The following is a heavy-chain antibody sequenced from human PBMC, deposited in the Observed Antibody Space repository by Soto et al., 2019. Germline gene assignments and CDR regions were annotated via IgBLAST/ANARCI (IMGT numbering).Heavy chain of an antibody. CDR2: IFHSGPS. Sequence: QVHLQEAGPGLVNPSGTLSLTCAVSSGSVGDNKWWTWVRQSPGKGMEWMGEIFHSGPSNYNPSLGSRISMSIDTSMNQVALKLTSVTAADTAIYYCATFNYGDHAFDNWGQGTLGTV. CDR1: SGSVGDNKW. J-gene: IGHJ4*02. D-gene: IGHD4-17*01. V-gene: IGHV4-4*02. CDR3: ATFNYGDHAFDN.